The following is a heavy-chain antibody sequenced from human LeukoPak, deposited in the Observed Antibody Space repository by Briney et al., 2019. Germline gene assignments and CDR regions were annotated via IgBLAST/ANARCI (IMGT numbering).Heavy chain of an antibody. J-gene: IGHJ6*02. CDR3: AKFIGRAQGPYYYYYYGMDV. V-gene: IGHV3-23*01. Sequence: GGSLRLSCAASGFTFSSYAMSWVRQAPGKGLEWVSAISGSGGSTYYADSVKGRFTISRDNSKNTLYLQMNSLRAEDTGVYYCAKFIGRAQGPYYYYYYGMDVWGQGTTVTASS. CDR1: GFTFSSYA. D-gene: IGHD1-26*01. CDR2: ISGSGGST.